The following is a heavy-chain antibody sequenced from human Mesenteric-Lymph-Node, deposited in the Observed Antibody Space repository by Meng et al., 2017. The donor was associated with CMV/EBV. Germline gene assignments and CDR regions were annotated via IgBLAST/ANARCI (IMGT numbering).Heavy chain of an antibody. CDR2: IREDGREK. CDR1: GFTFTSYW. Sequence: GESLKISCAASGFTFTSYWMTWVRQAPGKGLEWVANIREDGREKYYVDSVKGRFTISRDNAKNSLYLQMDSLRTEDTAVYYCTRVGSAIDRWGQGTLVTVSS. D-gene: IGHD2-15*01. CDR3: TRVGSAIDR. V-gene: IGHV3-7*03. J-gene: IGHJ5*02.